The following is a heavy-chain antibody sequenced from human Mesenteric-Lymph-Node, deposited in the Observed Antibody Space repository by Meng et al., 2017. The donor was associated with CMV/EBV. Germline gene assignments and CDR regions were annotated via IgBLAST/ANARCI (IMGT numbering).Heavy chain of an antibody. V-gene: IGHV1-69*05. CDR3: ARGLYYSDY. CDR1: GGTFSSYA. Sequence: SVKVSCKASGGTFSSYAISWVRQAPGQGLEWMGGIIPIFGTTTYAQKFRGRVTMTRNTTINTAYMELSSLRSDDTAVYYCARGLYYSDYWGQGTLVTVSS. CDR2: IIPIFGTT. D-gene: IGHD3-10*01. J-gene: IGHJ4*02.